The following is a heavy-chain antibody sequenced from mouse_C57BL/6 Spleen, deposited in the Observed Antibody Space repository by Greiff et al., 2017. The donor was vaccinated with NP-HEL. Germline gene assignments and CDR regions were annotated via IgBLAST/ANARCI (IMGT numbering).Heavy chain of an antibody. CDR1: GYTFTSYW. Sequence: VQLQQPGAELVRPGSSVKLSCKASGYTFTSYWMHWVKQRPIQGLEWIGNIDPSDSETHYNQKFKDKATFTVDKSSSTAYMQLSSLTSEDSAVYYCARKDYDPTGYFDYWGQGTTLTVSS. D-gene: IGHD2-4*01. CDR2: IDPSDSET. J-gene: IGHJ2*01. V-gene: IGHV1-52*01. CDR3: ARKDYDPTGYFDY.